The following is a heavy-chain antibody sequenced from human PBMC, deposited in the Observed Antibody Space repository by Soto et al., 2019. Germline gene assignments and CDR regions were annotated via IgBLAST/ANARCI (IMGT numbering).Heavy chain of an antibody. CDR2: ISDDGSKT. CDR1: GVTFRGYA. D-gene: IGHD3-9*01. V-gene: IGHV3-30*14. CDR3: GRAYQLTYYFDD. Sequence: PGGSLRLSCAGSGVTFRGYAVHWVRQTPGKGLEWVTVISDDGSKTYYADSVKGRFSVSRDDSTNMVFLQMSSLRSEDTAVYHCGRAYQLTYYFDDWGPGTPVTVSS. J-gene: IGHJ4*02.